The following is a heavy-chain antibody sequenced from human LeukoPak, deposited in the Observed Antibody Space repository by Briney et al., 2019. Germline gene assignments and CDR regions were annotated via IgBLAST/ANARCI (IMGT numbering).Heavy chain of an antibody. CDR2: IIPIFGTA. J-gene: IGHJ4*02. V-gene: IGHV1-69*13. CDR3: AGDHTLGFDY. Sequence: ASVKVSCKASGGTFSSYAISWVRQAPGQGLEWMGGIIPIFGTANYAQKFQGRVTITADESTSTAYMELSSLRSEDTAVYYCAGDHTLGFDYWGQGTLVTVSS. CDR1: GGTFSSYA.